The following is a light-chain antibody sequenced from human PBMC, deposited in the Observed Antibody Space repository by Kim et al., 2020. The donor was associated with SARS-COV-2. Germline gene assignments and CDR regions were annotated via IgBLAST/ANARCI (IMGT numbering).Light chain of an antibody. V-gene: IGLV1-40*01. J-gene: IGLJ3*02. CDR2: DNS. CDR1: SSNIGAGHD. Sequence: GVTIPSTGSSSNIGAGHDVHWYQQLPGPAPKPLLYDNSNRPSGVPDRFSGSNSDTSASLAITRLQAEDEADDYCQSYDSSLSGSVFGGGTKLTVL. CDR3: QSYDSSLSGSV.